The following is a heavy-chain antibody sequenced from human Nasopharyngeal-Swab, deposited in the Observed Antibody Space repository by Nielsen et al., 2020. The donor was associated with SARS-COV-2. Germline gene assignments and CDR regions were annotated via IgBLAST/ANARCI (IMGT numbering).Heavy chain of an antibody. Sequence: GESLKISCAAPGFTFSSYAMSWVRQAPGKGLERVSIISGSGDTTYYADSVKDRFTISRDNSKNTLYLQTNSLRVEDTAVYYCAKAPYLRGLDVWGQGTTVTVSS. CDR1: GFTFSSYA. V-gene: IGHV3-23*01. D-gene: IGHD2-21*01. J-gene: IGHJ6*02. CDR2: ISGSGDTT. CDR3: AKAPYLRGLDV.